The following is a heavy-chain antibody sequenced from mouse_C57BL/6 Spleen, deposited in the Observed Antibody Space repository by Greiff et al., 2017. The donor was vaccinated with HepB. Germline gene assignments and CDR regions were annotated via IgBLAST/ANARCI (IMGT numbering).Heavy chain of an antibody. CDR3: ARGNDGYYDWYFDV. D-gene: IGHD2-3*01. CDR2: INYDGSST. CDR1: GFTFSDYY. V-gene: IGHV5-16*01. Sequence: EVKLVESEGGLVQPGRSMKLSCTASGFTFSDYYMAWVRQVPEKGLEWVANINYDGSSTYYLDSLKSRFIISRDNAKNILYLQMSSLKSEDTATYYCARGNDGYYDWYFDVWGTGTTVTVSS. J-gene: IGHJ1*03.